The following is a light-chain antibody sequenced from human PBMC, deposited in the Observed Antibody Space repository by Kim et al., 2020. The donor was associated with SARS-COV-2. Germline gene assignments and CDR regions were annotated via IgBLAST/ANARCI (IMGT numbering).Light chain of an antibody. CDR3: CSYAGSSTLYVV. CDR1: SSDVGSYNL. Sequence: QSVVTQPASVSGSPGQSITISCTGTSSDVGSYNLVSWYQQHPGKAPKLMIYEVSKRPSGVSNRFSGSKSGNTASLTISGLQAEDEADYYCCSYAGSSTLYVVFGGGTQLTVL. CDR2: EVS. J-gene: IGLJ2*01. V-gene: IGLV2-23*02.